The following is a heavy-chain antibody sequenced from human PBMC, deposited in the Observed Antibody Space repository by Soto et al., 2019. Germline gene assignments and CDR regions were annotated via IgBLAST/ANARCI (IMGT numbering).Heavy chain of an antibody. D-gene: IGHD3-22*01. J-gene: IGHJ4*02. CDR1: GGTFSSYT. V-gene: IGHV1-69*02. CDR2: IIPILGIA. Sequence: SVKVSCKASGGTFSSYTISWVRQAPGQGLEWMGRIIPILGIANYAQKFQGRVTITADKSTSTAYMELSSLRSEDTAVYYCARGSPSDSSGYYLIGWGQGTLVTVSS. CDR3: ARGSPSDSSGYYLIG.